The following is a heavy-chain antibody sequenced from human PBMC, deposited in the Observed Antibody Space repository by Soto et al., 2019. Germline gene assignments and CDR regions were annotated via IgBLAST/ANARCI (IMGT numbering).Heavy chain of an antibody. J-gene: IGHJ4*02. D-gene: IGHD6-19*01. V-gene: IGHV3-33*01. CDR2: IWYDGSNK. CDR3: ARDYFSSGRPVGDLDY. Sequence: GGSLRLSCAASGFTFSSYGMHWVRQAPGKGLEWVAVIWYDGSNKYYADSVKGRFTISRDNSKNTLYLQMNSLRAEDTAVYYCARDYFSSGRPVGDLDYWGEGTLVTVSS. CDR1: GFTFSSYG.